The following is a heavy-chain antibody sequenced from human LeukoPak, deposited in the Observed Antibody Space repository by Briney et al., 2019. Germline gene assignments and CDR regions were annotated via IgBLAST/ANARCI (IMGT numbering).Heavy chain of an antibody. CDR1: GFTFDDYA. V-gene: IGHV3-9*01. J-gene: IGHJ6*03. CDR3: ARDSSEFDYYYYMDV. Sequence: GGSLRLSCAASGFTFDDYAMHWVRQAPGKGLEWVSGISWNSGSIGYADSVKGRFTISRDNAKNSLYLQMNSLRAEDTAVYYCARDSSEFDYYYYMDVWGKGTTVTIS. CDR2: ISWNSGSI. D-gene: IGHD3-10*01.